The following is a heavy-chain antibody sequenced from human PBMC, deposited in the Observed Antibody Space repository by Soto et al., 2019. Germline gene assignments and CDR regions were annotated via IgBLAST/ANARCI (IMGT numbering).Heavy chain of an antibody. CDR3: AAGGTRWLHSPFDY. J-gene: IGHJ4*02. V-gene: IGHV1-24*01. D-gene: IGHD1-1*01. Sequence: QVQLVQSGAEVKKPGASVKVSCKVSGHTLTELSMHWARQAPGKGLEWMGGFDPEDGETISAQKFQGRVTMTDDTSTDSTFLELSSLRSEDTAVYYCAAGGTRWLHSPFDYWGQGTLVTISS. CDR1: GHTLTELS. CDR2: FDPEDGET.